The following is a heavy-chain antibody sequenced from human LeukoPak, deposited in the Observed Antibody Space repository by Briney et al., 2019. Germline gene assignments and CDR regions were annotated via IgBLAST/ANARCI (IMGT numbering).Heavy chain of an antibody. J-gene: IGHJ5*02. V-gene: IGHV1-2*02. CDR1: GYTFTGYY. Sequence: ASVKVSCKASGYTFTGYYMHWVRQAPGQGLEWMGWINPNSGGTNYAQKYHGRVTMTRDTSISTAYMELSRLRSDDTAVYYGAKPRYDFWSGYTLDPWGQGTLVTVSS. D-gene: IGHD3-3*01. CDR2: INPNSGGT. CDR3: AKPRYDFWSGYTLDP.